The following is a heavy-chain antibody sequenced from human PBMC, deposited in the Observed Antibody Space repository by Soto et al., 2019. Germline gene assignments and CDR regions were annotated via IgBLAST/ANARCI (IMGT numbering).Heavy chain of an antibody. D-gene: IGHD3-3*01. CDR2: IDPSDSYT. CDR3: ARVAPGFWSRPDV. CDR1: GYSFTSYW. Sequence: PGGSLKISCKGSGYSFTSYWISWVRQMPGKGLEWMGRIDPSDSYTNYSPSFQGHVTISADKSISTAYLQWSSLKASDTAMYYCARVAPGFWSRPDVWGQGTTVTVSS. J-gene: IGHJ6*02. V-gene: IGHV5-10-1*01.